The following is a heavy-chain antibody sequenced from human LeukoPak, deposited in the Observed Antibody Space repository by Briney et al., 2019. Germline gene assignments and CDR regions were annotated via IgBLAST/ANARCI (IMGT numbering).Heavy chain of an antibody. CDR3: ARASRDGYNQNFDH. V-gene: IGHV5-51*01. D-gene: IGHD5-24*01. CDR2: IYPGGSET. J-gene: IGHJ4*02. CDR1: GYGFNAYW. Sequence: GESLKISCKGSGYGFNAYWIAWVRQMPGKGLEWMGIIYPGGSETRYDPSFQGQVTISADMSTSTAYLQWSSLRASDTAMYYCARASRDGYNQNFDHWGQGTLVTVSS.